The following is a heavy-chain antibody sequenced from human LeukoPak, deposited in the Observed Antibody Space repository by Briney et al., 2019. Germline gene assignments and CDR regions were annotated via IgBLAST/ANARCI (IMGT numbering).Heavy chain of an antibody. J-gene: IGHJ6*03. Sequence: ASVKVSCKASGYTFTGYYMHWVRQAPGQGLEWMGWINPNSGGTNYAQKFQGRVTMTRDTSISTAYMELSRLRSDDTAVYYCASEPKLRRSYYYYYMDVWGKGTTVTVSS. CDR3: ASEPKLRRSYYYYYMDV. D-gene: IGHD5-24*01. V-gene: IGHV1-2*02. CDR2: INPNSGGT. CDR1: GYTFTGYY.